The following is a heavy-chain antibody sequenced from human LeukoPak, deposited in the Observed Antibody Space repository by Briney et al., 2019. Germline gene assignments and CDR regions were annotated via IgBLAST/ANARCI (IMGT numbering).Heavy chain of an antibody. D-gene: IGHD3-9*01. CDR2: IYYSGST. Sequence: SEGLSLTCAVPGGSISGGGYCWSWIRQHPGKGLGWLGYIYYSGSTYYNPTLKSRVTISVDTSKNQFSLKLSSVTAADTAVYYCARESYDILPGYVNYGMDVGGQETTVTVSS. CDR1: GGSISGGGYC. V-gene: IGHV4-31*11. CDR3: ARESYDILPGYVNYGMDV. J-gene: IGHJ6*02.